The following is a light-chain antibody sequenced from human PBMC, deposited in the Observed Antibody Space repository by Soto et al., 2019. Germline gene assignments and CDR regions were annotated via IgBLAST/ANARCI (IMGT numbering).Light chain of an antibody. J-gene: IGLJ1*01. CDR2: SND. Sequence: QSVLTQPPSASGTPGQRVVISCSGSRSDIGTNYVYWYQQVPGTAPKLLIYSNDQRPSGVPDRYSASKSGTSASLAISGLRSEDESAYYCASWDDSLNGPVFGTGTKVTVL. CDR1: RSDIGTNY. V-gene: IGLV1-47*02. CDR3: ASWDDSLNGPV.